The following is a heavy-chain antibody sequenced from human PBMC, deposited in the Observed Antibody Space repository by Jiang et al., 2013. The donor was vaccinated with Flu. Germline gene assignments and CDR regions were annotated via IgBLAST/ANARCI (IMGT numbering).Heavy chain of an antibody. CDR1: GFSFRNYD. V-gene: IGHV3-13*01. Sequence: RLSCAASGFSFRNYDMHWVRQGTGKGLDGSQLLGTGGNTFYSDSVKGRFSISRENAKSSVYLQMNSLRAGDTAVYYCASSFSGGFDSWGQGTLVTVAS. D-gene: IGHD1-26*01. CDR2: LGTGGNT. J-gene: IGHJ4*02. CDR3: ASSFSGGFDS.